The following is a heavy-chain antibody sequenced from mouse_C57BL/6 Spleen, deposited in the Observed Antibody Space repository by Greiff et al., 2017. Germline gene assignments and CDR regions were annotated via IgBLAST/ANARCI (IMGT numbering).Heavy chain of an antibody. V-gene: IGHV1-50*01. Sequence: QVQLQQPGAELVKPGASVKLSCKASGYTFTSYWMQWVKQRPGQGLEWIGEIDPSDSYTNYNQKFKGKATLTVDTSSSTAYMQLSSLTSEDSAVYYCARGGAMDYWGQGTSVTVPS. J-gene: IGHJ4*01. CDR3: ARGGAMDY. CDR2: IDPSDSYT. CDR1: GYTFTSYW.